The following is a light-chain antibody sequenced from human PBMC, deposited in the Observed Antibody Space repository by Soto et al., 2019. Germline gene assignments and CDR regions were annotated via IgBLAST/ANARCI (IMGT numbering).Light chain of an antibody. J-gene: IGKJ3*01. CDR1: QSVTNNY. Sequence: EIVLTQSPGTLSLSPGERATLSCRASQSVTNNYLAWYQQKPGQAPRLLIYGASARAAGIPDRFSGSGSGTDFTLTIIRREPEDFAVYYCQHYVNSPLFASGPGTKVDIK. V-gene: IGKV3-20*01. CDR3: QHYVNSPLFA. CDR2: GAS.